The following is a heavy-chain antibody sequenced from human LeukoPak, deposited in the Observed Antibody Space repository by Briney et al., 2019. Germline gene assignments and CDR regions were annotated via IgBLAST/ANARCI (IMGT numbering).Heavy chain of an antibody. J-gene: IGHJ4*02. D-gene: IGHD3-10*01. CDR3: AKQGSGSYYNFDY. CDR2: ISGSGGST. Sequence: PGGALRLSCAGSGFTFSSYAMSWVRQAPGKGLEWVSAISGSGGSTYSADSVKGRFTISRDNSKNTVYLQMNSLRAEDTAVYYCAKQGSGSYYNFDYWGQGTLVTVSS. V-gene: IGHV3-23*01. CDR1: GFTFSSYA.